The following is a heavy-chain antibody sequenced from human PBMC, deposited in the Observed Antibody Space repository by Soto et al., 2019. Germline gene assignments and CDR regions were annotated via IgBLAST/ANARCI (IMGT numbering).Heavy chain of an antibody. CDR1: GFTFSSYA. V-gene: IGHV3-23*01. D-gene: IGHD3-3*01. CDR2: ISGSGGST. J-gene: IGHJ4*02. Sequence: PLGSLRLSCAASGFTFSSYATSWVRQAPGKGLEWVSAISGSGGSTYYADSVKGRFTISRDNSKNTLYLQMNSLRAEDTAVYYCAKDAIFGVVIITYYFDYWGQGTLVTVSS. CDR3: AKDAIFGVVIITYYFDY.